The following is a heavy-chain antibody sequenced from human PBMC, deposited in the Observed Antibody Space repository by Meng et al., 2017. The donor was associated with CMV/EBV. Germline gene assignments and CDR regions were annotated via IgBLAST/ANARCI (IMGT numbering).Heavy chain of an antibody. CDR3: AREGAAASFDY. CDR1: GGTFSSYA. Sequence: SCKASGGTFSSYATSWVRQAPGQGLEWMGGIIPIFGTANYAQKFQGRVTITTDESTSTAYMELSSLRSEDTAVYYCAREGAAASFDYWGQGTLVTVSS. D-gene: IGHD6-13*01. CDR2: IIPIFGTA. V-gene: IGHV1-69*05. J-gene: IGHJ4*02.